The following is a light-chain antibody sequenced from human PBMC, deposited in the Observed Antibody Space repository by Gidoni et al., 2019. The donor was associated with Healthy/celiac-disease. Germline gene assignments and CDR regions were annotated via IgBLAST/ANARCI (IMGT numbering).Light chain of an antibody. Sequence: SSELTPPPSVSVSPGQTASITCSGDELGDKYACWYQQKPGQSPVLVIYQDNKRPSGIPERFSGSNSGSTATLTISGTQAMDEADYYCQAWDSSTKGVFGGGTKLTVL. J-gene: IGLJ2*01. CDR2: QDN. CDR1: ELGDKY. CDR3: QAWDSSTKGV. V-gene: IGLV3-1*01.